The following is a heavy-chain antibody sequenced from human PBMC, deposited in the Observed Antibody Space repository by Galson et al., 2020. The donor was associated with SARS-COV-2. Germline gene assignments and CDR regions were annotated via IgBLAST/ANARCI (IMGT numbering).Heavy chain of an antibody. Sequence: GESLKISCAASGFDFSTYAMNWVRQAPGKGLEWVSSISSSSSHLYYADSVKGRFTISRDNAKKSLYLQMNSLSAEDTAVYYCARGATGYSTAWNYDWGQGTLVSVSS. CDR3: ARGATGYSTAWNYD. V-gene: IGHV3-21*01. CDR2: ISSSSSHL. J-gene: IGHJ4*02. CDR1: GFDFSTYA. D-gene: IGHD6-19*01.